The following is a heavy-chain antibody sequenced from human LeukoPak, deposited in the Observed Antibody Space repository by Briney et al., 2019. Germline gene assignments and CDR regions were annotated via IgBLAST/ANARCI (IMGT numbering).Heavy chain of an antibody. D-gene: IGHD3-3*01. V-gene: IGHV4-39*01. Sequence: SETLSLTCTVSGGSISSSSYNWGWIRQPPGKGLEWIGSIYYSGSTYYNPSLKSRVTISVDTSKNQFSLKLSSVTAADTAVYYCARLHHDFWSGYYPPRAFDIWGQGTMVTVSS. CDR2: IYYSGST. CDR1: GGSISSSSYN. CDR3: ARLHHDFWSGYYPPRAFDI. J-gene: IGHJ3*02.